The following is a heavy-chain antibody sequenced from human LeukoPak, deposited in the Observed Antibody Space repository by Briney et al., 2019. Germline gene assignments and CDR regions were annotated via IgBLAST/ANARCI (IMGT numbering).Heavy chain of an antibody. J-gene: IGHJ6*03. V-gene: IGHV3-33*01. CDR1: GFTFSSYG. Sequence: GRSLRLSCAVSGFTFSSYGMHWVRQAPGKGLEWVAVIWYNGSNKYYADSVKGRFTISRDNSKNTLYLQMNSLRAEDTAVYYCACYYGSGSYTQGYYYYYYMDVWGKGTTVTVSS. CDR2: IWYNGSNK. D-gene: IGHD3-10*01. CDR3: ACYYGSGSYTQGYYYYYYMDV.